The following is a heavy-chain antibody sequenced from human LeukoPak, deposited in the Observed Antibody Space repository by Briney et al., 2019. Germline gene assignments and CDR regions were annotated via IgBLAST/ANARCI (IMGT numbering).Heavy chain of an antibody. J-gene: IGHJ4*02. CDR3: AKDRVNSRFLEWLFDY. CDR1: GFTFSSYA. D-gene: IGHD3-3*01. Sequence: GGSLRLSCAASGFTFSSYAMSWVRQAPGKGLEWVSAISGSGCSTYYADSVKGRFTISRDNSKNTLYLQMNSLRAEDTAVYYCAKDRVNSRFLEWLFDYWGQGTLVTVSS. V-gene: IGHV3-23*01. CDR2: ISGSGCST.